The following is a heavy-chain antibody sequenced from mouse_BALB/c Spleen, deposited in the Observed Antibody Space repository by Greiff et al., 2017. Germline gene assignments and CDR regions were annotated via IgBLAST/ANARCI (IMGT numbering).Heavy chain of an antibody. V-gene: IGHV5-15*02. CDR3: AREGYGSSYPFAY. CDR1: GFTFSDYG. J-gene: IGHJ3*01. D-gene: IGHD1-1*01. CDR2: ISNLAYSI. Sequence: DVMLVESGGGLVQPGGSRKLSCAASGFTFSDYGMAWVRQAPGKGPEWVAFISNLAYSIYYADTVTGRFTISRENAKNTLYLEMSSLRSEDTAMYYCAREGYGSSYPFAYWGQGTLVTVSA.